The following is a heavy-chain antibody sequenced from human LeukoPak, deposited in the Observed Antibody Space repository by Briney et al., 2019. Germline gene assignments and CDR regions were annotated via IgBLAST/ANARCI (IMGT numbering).Heavy chain of an antibody. D-gene: IGHD3-10*01. V-gene: IGHV4-39*01. CDR2: IYYSGST. J-gene: IGHJ4*02. CDR1: GGSISSSSSY. Sequence: PSETLSLTCTVSGGSISSSSSYWGWIRQPPGKGLEWIGTIYYSGSTYDNPSLKSRVTIFVDTSKNQFSLKLSSVTAADTAVYYCARQGPPRSNYYDYWGKGTLVTVSS. CDR3: ARQGPPRSNYYDY.